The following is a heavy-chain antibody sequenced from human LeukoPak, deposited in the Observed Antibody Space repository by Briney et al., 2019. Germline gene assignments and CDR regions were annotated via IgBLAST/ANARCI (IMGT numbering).Heavy chain of an antibody. Sequence: GESLKISCEGSGYSFSNYWIGWVRQMPGGGLEWMGIIYPGDYETRYSPSFQGLVTISVDKSISTAYLQWSSLKASDTAMYYCAIPPGYCGNDCSFDHWGQGTLVTVSS. CDR2: IYPGDYET. CDR1: GYSFSNYW. CDR3: AIPPGYCGNDCSFDH. D-gene: IGHD2-21*02. J-gene: IGHJ4*02. V-gene: IGHV5-51*01.